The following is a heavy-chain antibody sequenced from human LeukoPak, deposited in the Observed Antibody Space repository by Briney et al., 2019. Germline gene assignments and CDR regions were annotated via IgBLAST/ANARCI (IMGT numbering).Heavy chain of an antibody. CDR2: IYYSGST. D-gene: IGHD3-9*01. J-gene: IGHJ5*02. V-gene: IGHV4-31*03. Sequence: PSETLSLTCTVSGGSISSGGYYWSWIRQHPGKGLEWIGYIYYSGSTYYNPSLKSRVTISVDTSKNQFSLKLSSVTAADTAVYYCARGLRYFDWHIINHPEEYNWFDPWGQGTLVTVSS. CDR1: GGSISSGGYY. CDR3: ARGLRYFDWHIINHPEEYNWFDP.